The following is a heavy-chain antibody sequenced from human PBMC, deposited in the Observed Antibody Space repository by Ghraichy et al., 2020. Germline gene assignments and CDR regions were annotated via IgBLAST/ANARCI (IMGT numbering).Heavy chain of an antibody. J-gene: IGHJ6*02. Sequence: SCAASGFPFSSYNMNWVRQAPGKGLQWLAYITSSSRFISYADSVKGRFTIARDNAKNTLYLEMKSLRDEDTAVYYCARASTVVRFYYYDGMDVWGQGTTVTVSS. CDR1: GFPFSSYN. CDR3: ARASTVVRFYYYDGMDV. CDR2: ITSSSRFI. V-gene: IGHV3-48*02. D-gene: IGHD4-23*01.